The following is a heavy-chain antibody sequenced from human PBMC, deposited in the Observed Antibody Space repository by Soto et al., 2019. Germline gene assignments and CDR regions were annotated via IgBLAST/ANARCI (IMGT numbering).Heavy chain of an antibody. CDR1: GFTFSSYV. Sequence: EVQLVESGGGLVQPGGSLRLSCAASGFTFSSYVIHWVRQAPGKGLEYVSGIRSNGDSTFYANSVKGRFTISRDNSKNTMYLHMGSLRAEDTAVYYCARDRCGSRGGHNTFVIWGQGTMVTVSS. V-gene: IGHV3-64*01. CDR2: IRSNGDST. D-gene: IGHD2-21*01. CDR3: ARDRCGSRGGHNTFVI. J-gene: IGHJ3*02.